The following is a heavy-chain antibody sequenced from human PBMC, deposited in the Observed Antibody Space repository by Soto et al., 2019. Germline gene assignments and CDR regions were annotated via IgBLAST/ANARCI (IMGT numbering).Heavy chain of an antibody. J-gene: IGHJ3*02. CDR2: IYSGGST. Sequence: GGSLRLSCAASGFTVSSNYMSWVRQAPGKGLEWVSVIYSGGSTYYADSVKGRFTISRDNSKNTLYLQMNSLRAEDTAVYYCAREESMVRGVSHDAFDIWGQGTMVPVSS. D-gene: IGHD3-10*01. CDR1: GFTVSSNY. V-gene: IGHV3-66*01. CDR3: AREESMVRGVSHDAFDI.